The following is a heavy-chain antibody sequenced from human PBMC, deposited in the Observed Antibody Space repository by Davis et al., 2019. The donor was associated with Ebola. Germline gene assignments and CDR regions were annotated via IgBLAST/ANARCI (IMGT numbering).Heavy chain of an antibody. D-gene: IGHD2-21*01. CDR3: ARDQRLPDAIPCDH. J-gene: IGHJ4*02. Sequence: SQTLSLTCAVYDGSFSSYSWSWIRQPPGKGLEWIGQITHGGSTNYNPSLKSRVTISGDTSKNQFSLRLSSVTAADTAVYYCARDQRLPDAIPCDHWGQGALVTVSS. CDR1: DGSFSSYS. CDR2: ITHGGST. V-gene: IGHV4-34*01.